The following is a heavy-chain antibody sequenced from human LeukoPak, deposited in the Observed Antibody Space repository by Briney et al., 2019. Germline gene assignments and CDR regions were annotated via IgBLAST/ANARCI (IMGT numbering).Heavy chain of an antibody. J-gene: IGHJ6*02. CDR2: IYYSGST. CDR3: ARANIAAADHGGYYYYGMDV. V-gene: IGHV4-30-4*01. CDR1: GGSISSGDYY. D-gene: IGHD6-13*01. Sequence: SETLSLTCTVSGGSISSGDYYWSWIRQPPGKGLEWIGYIYYSGSTYYNPSLKSRVTISVDTSKNQFSLKLSSVTAADTAVYYCARANIAAADHGGYYYYGMDVWGRGTTVTVSS.